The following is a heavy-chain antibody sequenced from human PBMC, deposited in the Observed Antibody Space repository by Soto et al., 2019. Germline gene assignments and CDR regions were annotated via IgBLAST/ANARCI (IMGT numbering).Heavy chain of an antibody. CDR1: GGTFSNYA. CDR2: IVPIFGTT. D-gene: IGHD6-19*01. CDR3: ARVEAVAGLYNYHGLDV. J-gene: IGHJ6*02. Sequence: QVQLVRSGAKVKKPGSSVKVSCKVSGGTFSNYAIDWVRLAPGHGLAWMGGIVPIFGTTYYTQKFQGRATIIADDSTTTAYLEMSSLRYEDTAIYYCARVEAVAGLYNYHGLDVWGQGTAVTVSS. V-gene: IGHV1-69*12.